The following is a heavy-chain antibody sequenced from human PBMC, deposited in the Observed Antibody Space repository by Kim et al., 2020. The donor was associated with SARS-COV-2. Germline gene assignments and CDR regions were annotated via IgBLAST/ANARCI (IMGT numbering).Heavy chain of an antibody. CDR2: ISSNGGST. CDR1: GFTFSSYA. Sequence: GGSLRLSCAASGFTFSSYAMHWVRQAPGKGLEYVSAISSNGGSTYYANSVKGRFTISRDNSKNTLYLQMGSLRAEDMAVYYCARGDRVDDRRYFDYWGQGTLVTVSS. V-gene: IGHV3-64*01. J-gene: IGHJ4*02. D-gene: IGHD2-15*01. CDR3: ARGDRVDDRRYFDY.